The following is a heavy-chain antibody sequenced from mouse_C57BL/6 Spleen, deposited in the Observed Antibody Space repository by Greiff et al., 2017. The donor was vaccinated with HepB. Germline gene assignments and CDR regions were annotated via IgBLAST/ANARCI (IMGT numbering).Heavy chain of an antibody. CDR2: IDPANGNT. CDR1: GFNIKNTY. V-gene: IGHV14-3*01. D-gene: IGHD1-1*01. CDR3: ARRDYYGSSWDYAMDD. Sequence: VQLQQSVAELVRPGASVKLSCTASGFNIKNTYMHWVKQRPEQGLEWIGRIDPANGNTKYAPKFQGKATITADTSSNTAYLQLSSLTSEDTAIYYWARRDYYGSSWDYAMDDWGQGTSVTVSS. J-gene: IGHJ4*01.